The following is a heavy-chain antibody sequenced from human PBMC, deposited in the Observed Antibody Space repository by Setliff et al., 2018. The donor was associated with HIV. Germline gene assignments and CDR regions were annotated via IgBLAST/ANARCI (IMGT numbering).Heavy chain of an antibody. D-gene: IGHD1-1*01. CDR2: IFHSGTT. CDR3: VRAPPGIQLLASTNGPYYFYY. Sequence: PSETLSLTCVVSGYFVAGGYYWGWIRQSPGKGLEWIGNIFHSGTTYYNPSLRSRITISVDTSKNQFFLNMTSVTAADTAVYYCVRAPPGIQLLASTNGPYYFYYWGHGTLVTVS. J-gene: IGHJ4*01. V-gene: IGHV4-38-2*01. CDR1: GYFVAGGYY.